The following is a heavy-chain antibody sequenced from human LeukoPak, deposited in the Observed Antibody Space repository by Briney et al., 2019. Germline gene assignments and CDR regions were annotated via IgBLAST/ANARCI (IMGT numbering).Heavy chain of an antibody. V-gene: IGHV3-33*01. D-gene: IGHD6-19*01. CDR3: ARDKTKDSSGWYVY. CDR1: GFTFSSYG. Sequence: GGSLRLSCAASGFTFSSYGMHWVRQAPGKGLEWVAVIWYDGSNKYYADSVKSRFTISRDNSKNTLYLQMNSLRAEDTAVYYCARDKTKDSSGWYVYWGQGTLVTVSS. J-gene: IGHJ4*02. CDR2: IWYDGSNK.